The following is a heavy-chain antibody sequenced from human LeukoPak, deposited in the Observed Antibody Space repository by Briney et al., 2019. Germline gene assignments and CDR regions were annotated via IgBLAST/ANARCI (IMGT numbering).Heavy chain of an antibody. CDR1: GFTFSSYA. CDR3: ARGGRAYGDYAY. V-gene: IGHV3-30-3*01. J-gene: IGHJ4*02. D-gene: IGHD4-17*01. Sequence: GGSLRLSCAASGFTFSSYAMHWVRQAPGKGLEWVAVISYDGSNKYYADSVKGRFTISRDNAENSLFLQMNSLRAEDTAMYYCARGGRAYGDYAYWGQGILVTVSS. CDR2: ISYDGSNK.